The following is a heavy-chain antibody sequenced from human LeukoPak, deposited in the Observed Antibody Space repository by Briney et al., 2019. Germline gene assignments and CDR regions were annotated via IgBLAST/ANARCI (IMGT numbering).Heavy chain of an antibody. V-gene: IGHV4-59*08. CDR2: IYYSGST. D-gene: IGHD4-17*01. CDR3: ARQNRYGPTDWFDP. Sequence: SETLSLTCIVSGGSISSYYWSWIRQPPGKGLEWIGYIYYSGSTNYNPSLKSRVTISVDTSKNQFSLKLSSVTAADTAVYYCARQNRYGPTDWFDPWGQGTLVTVSS. CDR1: GGSISSYY. J-gene: IGHJ5*02.